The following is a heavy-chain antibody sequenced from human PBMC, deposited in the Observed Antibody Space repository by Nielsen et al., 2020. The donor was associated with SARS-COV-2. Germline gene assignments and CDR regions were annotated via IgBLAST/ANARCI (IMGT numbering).Heavy chain of an antibody. V-gene: IGHV3-21*01. J-gene: IGHJ6*03. CDR1: GFTFSSFA. CDR2: ITMSGAYM. Sequence: GGSLRLSCEVSGFTFSSFAMNWVRQAPGKGLEWVASITMSGAYMYFADSVRGRFTVSRDNAKNSLYLQMNSLRDEDTAVYYCAREGLDYYYMDVWGKGTTVTVSS. D-gene: IGHD6-6*01. CDR3: AREGLDYYYMDV.